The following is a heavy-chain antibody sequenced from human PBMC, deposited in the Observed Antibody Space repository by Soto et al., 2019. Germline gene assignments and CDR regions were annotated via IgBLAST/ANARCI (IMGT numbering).Heavy chain of an antibody. CDR2: IYYSGST. CDR3: ARGSSMFGYTVTDD. J-gene: IGHJ4*02. Sequence: PSETLSLTCTVSGGSISSGGYYWSWIRQHPGKGLEWIGYIYYSGSTYYNPSLKSRVTISVDTSKNQFSLKLSSVTAADTAVYYCARGSSMFGYTVTDDWGQGTLVTVSS. D-gene: IGHD3-10*02. CDR1: GGSISSGGYY. V-gene: IGHV4-31*03.